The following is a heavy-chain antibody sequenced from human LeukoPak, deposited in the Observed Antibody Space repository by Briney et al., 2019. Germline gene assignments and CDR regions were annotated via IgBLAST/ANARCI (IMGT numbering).Heavy chain of an antibody. J-gene: IGHJ4*02. CDR3: ARDPRSGYFDY. Sequence: GGSLRLSCAASGFTFSSYWMHWVRQAPGKGLVWVSRINSDGSSTSYADSVKGRFTISRDNAKNTLYLPMNSLRAEDTAVYYCARDPRSGYFDYWGQGTLVTVSS. D-gene: IGHD1-26*01. CDR1: GFTFSSYW. V-gene: IGHV3-74*01. CDR2: INSDGSST.